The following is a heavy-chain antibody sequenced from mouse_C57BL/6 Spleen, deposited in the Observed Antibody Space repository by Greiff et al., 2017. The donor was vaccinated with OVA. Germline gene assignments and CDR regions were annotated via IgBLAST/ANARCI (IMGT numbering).Heavy chain of an antibody. D-gene: IGHD1-1*01. CDR1: GYTFTDYE. J-gene: IGHJ2*01. CDR2: IDPETGGT. CDR3: TIYYSPFDY. V-gene: IGHV1-15*01. Sequence: VQLQQSGAELVRPGASVTLSCKASGYTFTDYEMHWVKQTPVHGLEWIGAIDPETGGTAYNQKFKGKAILTADKSSSTAYMELRSLTSEDSAVYYCTIYYSPFDYWGQGTTLTVSS.